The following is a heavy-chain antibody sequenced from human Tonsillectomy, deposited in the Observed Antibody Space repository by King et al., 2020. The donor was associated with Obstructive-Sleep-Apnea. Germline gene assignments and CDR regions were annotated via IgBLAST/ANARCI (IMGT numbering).Heavy chain of an antibody. CDR3: ARGDYDSSGYYPSKFDY. CDR1: GGSISSGGYY. J-gene: IGHJ4*02. CDR2: IYYSVST. V-gene: IGHV4-31*03. Sequence: VQLQESGPGLVKPSQTLSLTCTVSGGSISSGGYYWSCIRQHPGKGLERIGYIYYSVSTYYNRSLTSRCTISVDTSKKQFSLKLSSVTSADTDVYYCARGDYDSSGYYPSKFDYWGQGTLVTVSS. D-gene: IGHD3-22*01.